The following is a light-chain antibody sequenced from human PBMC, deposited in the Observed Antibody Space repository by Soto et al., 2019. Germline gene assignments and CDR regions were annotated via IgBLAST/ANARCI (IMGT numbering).Light chain of an antibody. CDR2: MAS. CDR1: QTIGTW. V-gene: IGKV1-5*03. J-gene: IGKJ1*01. CDR3: QQYNSYSPLT. Sequence: DIQMTQSPSTLSASVGDRVTITCRASQTIGTWLAWYQQKPGKAPKLLIYMASSLESGVPSRFSGSGSGTEFTLTISSLQPDDFATYYCQQYNSYSPLTFGQGTKVEIK.